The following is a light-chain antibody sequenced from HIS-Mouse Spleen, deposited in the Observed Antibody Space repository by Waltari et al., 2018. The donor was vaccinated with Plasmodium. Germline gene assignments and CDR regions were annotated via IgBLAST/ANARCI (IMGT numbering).Light chain of an antibody. Sequence: EIVLTQSPATLSLSPGERATLSCRASQGVSSYLAWYQQKPGQAHMLLIYDAANRATGIPARFSGSGSGTDFTLTISSLEPEDFAVYYCQQRSNWPRVLTFGGGTKVEIK. CDR2: DAA. V-gene: IGKV3-11*01. J-gene: IGKJ4*01. CDR1: QGVSSY. CDR3: QQRSNWPRVLT.